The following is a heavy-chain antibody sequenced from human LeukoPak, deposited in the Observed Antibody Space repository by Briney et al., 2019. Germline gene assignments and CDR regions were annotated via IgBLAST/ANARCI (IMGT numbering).Heavy chain of an antibody. CDR2: MNPNSGNT. D-gene: IGHD6-6*01. CDR1: GYTFTSYD. CDR3: ARGRTPYSSSPESRENYYYYYYMDV. Sequence: GASVKVSCKASGYTFTSYDINWVRQATGQGLEWMGWMNPNSGNTGYARKFQGRVTITRNTSISTAYMELSSLRSEDTAVYYCARGRTPYSSSPESRENYYYYYYMDVWGKGTTVTVSS. J-gene: IGHJ6*03. V-gene: IGHV1-8*03.